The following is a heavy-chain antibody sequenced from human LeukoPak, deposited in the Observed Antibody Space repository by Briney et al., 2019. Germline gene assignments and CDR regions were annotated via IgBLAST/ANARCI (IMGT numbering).Heavy chain of an antibody. D-gene: IGHD3-10*01. V-gene: IGHV3-11*01. CDR2: ISSSGSTI. CDR1: GFTFSDYY. J-gene: IGHJ4*02. CDR3: ARVGFGVDRAHGTRRNGKELDY. Sequence: PGGSLRLSCAASGFTFSDYYMSWIRQAPGKGLEWVSYISSSGSTIYYADSVKGRFTISRDNAKNSLYLQMNSLRAEDTAVYYCARVGFGVDRAHGTRRNGKELDYWGQGTLVTVSS.